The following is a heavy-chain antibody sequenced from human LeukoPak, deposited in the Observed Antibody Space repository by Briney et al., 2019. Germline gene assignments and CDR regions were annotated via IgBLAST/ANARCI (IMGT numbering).Heavy chain of an antibody. D-gene: IGHD3-22*01. V-gene: IGHV4-39*07. Sequence: PSETLSLTCTVSGGSISSSSYYWGWIRQPPGKGLEWIGSIYYSGSTYYNPSLKSRVTISVDTSKNQFSLKLSSVTAADTAVYYCARAFHPSITMIVVGELNPWGQGTLVTVSS. J-gene: IGHJ5*02. CDR2: IYYSGST. CDR3: ARAFHPSITMIVVGELNP. CDR1: GGSISSSSYY.